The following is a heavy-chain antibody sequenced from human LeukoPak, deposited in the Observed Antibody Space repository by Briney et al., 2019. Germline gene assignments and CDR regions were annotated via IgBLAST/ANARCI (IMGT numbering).Heavy chain of an antibody. J-gene: IGHJ4*02. CDR3: ARAPLTGTFDY. D-gene: IGHD1-20*01. V-gene: IGHV4-39*07. CDR2: IYYSGST. CDR1: GGAISRSDYY. Sequence: SETLSLTCTVSGGAISRSDYYWGWIRQPPGKGLEWIGSIYYSGSTYYNPSLKSRVTISVDTSKNQFSLKLSSVTAADTAVYYCARAPLTGTFDYWGQGTLVTVSS.